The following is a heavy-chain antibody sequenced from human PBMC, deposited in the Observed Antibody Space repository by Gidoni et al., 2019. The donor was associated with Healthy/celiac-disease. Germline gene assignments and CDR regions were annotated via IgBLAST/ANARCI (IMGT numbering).Heavy chain of an antibody. CDR1: SSSSYY. V-gene: IGHV4-39*01. D-gene: IGHD3-9*01. CDR2: IYYSGST. J-gene: IGHJ4*02. Sequence: SSSSYYWGWIRQPPGKGLEWIGSIYYSGSTYYNPSLKSRVTISVDTSKNQFSLKLSSVTAADTAVYYCARRNVLRYFDWLYYDYWGQGTLVTVSS. CDR3: ARRNVLRYFDWLYYDY.